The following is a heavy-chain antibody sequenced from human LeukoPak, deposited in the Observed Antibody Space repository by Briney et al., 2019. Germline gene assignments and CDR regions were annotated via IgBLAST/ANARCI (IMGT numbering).Heavy chain of an antibody. CDR3: AKDRSSWHDY. CDR2: IRYDGSNK. D-gene: IGHD6-13*01. V-gene: IGHV3-30*02. Sequence: GGSLRLSCAASGFTFSSYGMHWVRQAPGKGLEWVAFIRYDGSNKYYADSVKGRFTISRDNAKNSLYLQMNSLRAEDTAVYYCAKDRSSWHDYWGQGTLVTVSS. CDR1: GFTFSSYG. J-gene: IGHJ4*02.